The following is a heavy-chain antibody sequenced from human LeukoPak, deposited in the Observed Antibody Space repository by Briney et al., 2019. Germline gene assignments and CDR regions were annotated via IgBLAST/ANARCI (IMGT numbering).Heavy chain of an antibody. D-gene: IGHD2-15*01. V-gene: IGHV4-31*03. CDR3: ARASGGSWSDAFDI. J-gene: IGHJ3*02. Sequence: SETLSLTCTVSGGSISSGGYYWSWIRQHPGKGLEWIGYIYYSGSTYYNPSLKSRVTISVDTSKNQFSLKLSSVTAADTAMYYCARASGGSWSDAFDIWGQGTMVTVSS. CDR2: IYYSGST. CDR1: GGSISSGGYY.